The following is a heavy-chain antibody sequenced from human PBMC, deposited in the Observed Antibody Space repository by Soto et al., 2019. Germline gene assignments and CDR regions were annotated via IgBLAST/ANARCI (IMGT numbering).Heavy chain of an antibody. J-gene: IGHJ5*02. Sequence: SETLSLTCTVSGGSISDNDYYWSWIRQPPGKGLEWIGTISHTGTAYYNPSLESRVAVSVGTSENQFSLNLSSVTAADTAVYYCARAAVLLWFGEYNWFDPWGQGTLVTVSS. CDR2: ISHTGTA. V-gene: IGHV4-39*01. D-gene: IGHD3-10*01. CDR3: ARAAVLLWFGEYNWFDP. CDR1: GGSISDNDYY.